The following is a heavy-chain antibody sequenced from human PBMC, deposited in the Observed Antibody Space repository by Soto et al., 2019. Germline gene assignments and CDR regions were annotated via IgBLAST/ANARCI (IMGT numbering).Heavy chain of an antibody. D-gene: IGHD3-22*01. Sequence: ASVKVSCKASGYTFTSYDINWVRQATGQGLEWMGWMNPNSGNTGYAQKFQGRVTMTRDTSTSTVYMELSSLRSEDTAVYYCARDYYDSSGYYGGDYYGMDVWGQGTTVTVSS. CDR2: MNPNSGNT. V-gene: IGHV1-8*01. CDR3: ARDYYDSSGYYGGDYYGMDV. CDR1: GYTFTSYD. J-gene: IGHJ6*02.